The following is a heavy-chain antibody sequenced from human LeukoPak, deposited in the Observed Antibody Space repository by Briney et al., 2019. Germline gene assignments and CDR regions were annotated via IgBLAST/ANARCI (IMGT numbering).Heavy chain of an antibody. J-gene: IGHJ3*02. V-gene: IGHV4-4*02. CDR3: ARLRFLEWFSPIDAFDI. CDR1: GVSISSSNW. Sequence: PSQTLSLTCAVSGVSISSSNWWSWVRQPPGKGLEWIGEIYHSGSTNYNPSLKSRVTISVDKSKNQFSLKLSSVTAADTAVYYCARLRFLEWFSPIDAFDIWGQGTMVTVSS. D-gene: IGHD3-3*01. CDR2: IYHSGST.